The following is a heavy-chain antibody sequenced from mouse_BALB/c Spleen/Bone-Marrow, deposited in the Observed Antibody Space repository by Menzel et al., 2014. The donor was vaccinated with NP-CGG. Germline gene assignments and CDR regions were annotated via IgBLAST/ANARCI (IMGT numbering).Heavy chain of an antibody. V-gene: IGHV1S16*01. CDR3: TILPH. J-gene: IGHJ4*01. D-gene: IGHD5-1*01. CDR2: INPSNGGT. CDR1: GYTFTSYY. Sequence: QVQLQQPGAELVKPGASVKLSCKASGYTFTSYYMYWVKQRPGQGLEWIGEINPSNGGTNFNEKFKSRATLTVDKSSRTAYMQLSSLTSEDSAVYYCTILPHWGQGTSVTVSS.